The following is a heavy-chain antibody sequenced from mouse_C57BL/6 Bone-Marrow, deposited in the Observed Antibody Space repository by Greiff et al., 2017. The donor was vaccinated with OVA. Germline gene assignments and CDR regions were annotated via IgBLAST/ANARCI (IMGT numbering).Heavy chain of an antibody. CDR2: IDPENGDT. Sequence: VQLQQSGAELVRPGASVKLSCTASGFNIKDYYMHWVKQRPEQGLEWIGWIDPENGDTEYASKFQGKATITADTSSNTAYLQLSSLTSEDTAVYYCTLYYSNYFYWGQGTTLTVSS. CDR3: TLYYSNYFY. J-gene: IGHJ2*01. V-gene: IGHV14-4*01. D-gene: IGHD2-5*01. CDR1: GFNIKDYY.